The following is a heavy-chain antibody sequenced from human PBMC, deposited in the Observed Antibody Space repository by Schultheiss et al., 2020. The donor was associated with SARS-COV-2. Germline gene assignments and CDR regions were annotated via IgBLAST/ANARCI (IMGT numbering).Heavy chain of an antibody. Sequence: GGSLRLSCAASGFTFTSYAMSWVRQAPGKGLEWVSAISGSGGSTYYADSVKGRFTISRDNSKNTLYLQINSLRAEDTAVYYCARARTVNGWYYFDYWGQGTLVTVSS. V-gene: IGHV3-23*01. CDR3: ARARTVNGWYYFDY. D-gene: IGHD2-8*01. J-gene: IGHJ4*02. CDR1: GFTFTSYA. CDR2: ISGSGGST.